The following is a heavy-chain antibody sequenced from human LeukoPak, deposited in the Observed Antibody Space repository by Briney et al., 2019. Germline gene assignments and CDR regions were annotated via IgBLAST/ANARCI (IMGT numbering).Heavy chain of an antibody. CDR3: ARAAAAFSWFDP. CDR2: INPNSGGT. V-gene: IGHV1-2*02. D-gene: IGHD6-13*01. CDR1: GYTFTGYY. J-gene: IGHJ5*02. Sequence: GASVKVSCKASGYTFTGYYMHWVRQAPGQGLEWMGWINPNSGGTNYAQKFQGRVTMTWDTSISIAYMELSRLRSDDTAVYYCARAAAAFSWFDPWGQGTLVTVSS.